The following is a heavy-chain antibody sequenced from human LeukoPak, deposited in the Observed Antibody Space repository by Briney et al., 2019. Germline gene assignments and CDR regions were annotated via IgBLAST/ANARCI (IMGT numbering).Heavy chain of an antibody. CDR3: ARVNRGDAFDI. V-gene: IGHV3-33*01. CDR2: IWYDGRNK. J-gene: IGHJ3*02. Sequence: GGSLRLSCAASGFTFSSYGMHWVRQAPGKGLGWVAVIWYDGRNKFYADSLKGRFTISRDNSKNTLYLQMNSLRAEDTAVYYCARVNRGDAFDIWGQGTLVTVSS. CDR1: GFTFSSYG. D-gene: IGHD3-16*02.